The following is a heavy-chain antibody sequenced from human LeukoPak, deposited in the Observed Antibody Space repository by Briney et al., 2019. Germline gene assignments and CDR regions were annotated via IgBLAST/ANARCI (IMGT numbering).Heavy chain of an antibody. J-gene: IGHJ4*02. CDR2: ISGSGGST. D-gene: IGHD6-19*01. CDR3: AKEIVAGMGFDY. Sequence: PGGSLRLSCAASGFTFSSYAMSWVRQAPGEGLEWVSAISGSGGSTYYADSVKGRFTISRDNSKNTLYLQMNSLRAEDTALYYCAKEIVAGMGFDYWGQGTLVTVSS. CDR1: GFTFSSYA. V-gene: IGHV3-23*01.